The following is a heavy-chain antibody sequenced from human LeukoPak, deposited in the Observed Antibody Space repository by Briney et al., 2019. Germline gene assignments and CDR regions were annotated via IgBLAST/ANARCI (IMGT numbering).Heavy chain of an antibody. J-gene: IGHJ5*02. CDR1: GYTFTGYY. V-gene: IGHV1-2*02. CDR3: ARDRGYQLLNNWFDP. D-gene: IGHD2-2*01. Sequence: ASVKVSCKASGYTFTGYYMHWVRQAPGQGLEWMGWINPNSGGTNYARKFQGRVTMTRDTSISTAYMELSRLRSDDTAVYYCARDRGYQLLNNWFDPWGQGTLVTVSS. CDR2: INPNSGGT.